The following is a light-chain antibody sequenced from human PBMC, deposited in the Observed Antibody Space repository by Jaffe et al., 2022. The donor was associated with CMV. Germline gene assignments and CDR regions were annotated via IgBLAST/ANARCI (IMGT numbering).Light chain of an antibody. J-gene: IGKJ4*01. CDR3: VQGTNWPLLT. CDR2: KVS. V-gene: IGKV2-30*02. CDR1: QSLVHSDGNTY. Sequence: DVVMTQSPLSLPVTLGQPASISCRSSQSLVHSDGNTYLNWFQQRPGQSPRRLIYKVSNRDSGVPDRFSGSGSGTDFTLKISRVEAEDVGVYYCVQGTNWPLLTFGGGTKVEIK.